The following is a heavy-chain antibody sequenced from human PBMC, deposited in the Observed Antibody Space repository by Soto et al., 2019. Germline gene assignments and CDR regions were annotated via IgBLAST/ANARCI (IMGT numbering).Heavy chain of an antibody. CDR1: GFTFSSYG. J-gene: IGHJ4*02. CDR3: SCANYDSLAGYSGAFDY. CDR2: IWYDGSNK. D-gene: IGHD3-9*01. Sequence: GGSLRLSCAASGFTFSSYGMHWVRQAPGKGLEWVAVIWYDGSNKYYADSVKGRFTISRDNSKNTLYLQMNSLRAEDTAVYYCSCANYDSLAGYSGAFDYWGQGTLVTVSS. V-gene: IGHV3-33*01.